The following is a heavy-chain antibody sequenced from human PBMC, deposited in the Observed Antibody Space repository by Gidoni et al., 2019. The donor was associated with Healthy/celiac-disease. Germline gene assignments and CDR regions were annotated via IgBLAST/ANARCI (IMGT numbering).Heavy chain of an antibody. CDR3: ARLHFSYGDYRGGFDY. V-gene: IGHV4-39*01. J-gene: IGHJ4*02. D-gene: IGHD4-17*01. CDR1: GGSISSSSYY. CDR2: IYYSGST. Sequence: QLQLQESGPGLVKPSETLSLTCTVSGGSISSSSYYWGWIRQPPGKGLEWIGSIYYSGSTYYNPSLKSRVTISVDTSKNQFSLKLSSVTAADTAVYYCARLHFSYGDYRGGFDYWGQGTLVTVSS.